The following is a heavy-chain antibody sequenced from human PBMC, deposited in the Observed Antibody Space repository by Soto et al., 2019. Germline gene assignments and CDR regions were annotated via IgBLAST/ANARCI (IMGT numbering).Heavy chain of an antibody. CDR3: AKGIAVAGTLDY. CDR1: GFTFSSYG. Sequence: QVQLVESGGGVVQPGRSLRLSCAASGFTFSSYGMHWVRQAPGKGLEWVAVISYDGSNKYFADSVKGRFTISRDNSKNTLYLQMNSLRAEDTAVYYCAKGIAVAGTLDYWGQGTLVTVSS. V-gene: IGHV3-30*18. CDR2: ISYDGSNK. D-gene: IGHD6-19*01. J-gene: IGHJ4*02.